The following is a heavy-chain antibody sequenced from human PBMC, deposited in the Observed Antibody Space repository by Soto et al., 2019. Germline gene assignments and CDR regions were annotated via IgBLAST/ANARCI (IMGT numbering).Heavy chain of an antibody. CDR1: GFTFSDYY. CDR2: ISSSGSTI. CDR3: AIDNYYYYYYLDV. Sequence: QVQLGESGGGLVKPGGSLRLSCAASGFTFSDYYMSWIRQAPGKGLEWVSYISSSGSTIYYADSVKGRFTIYRDNAKNSLYRQKNSLRAEDTAVDYCAIDNYYYYYYLDVWGKGPTVTVS. J-gene: IGHJ6*03. V-gene: IGHV3-11*01.